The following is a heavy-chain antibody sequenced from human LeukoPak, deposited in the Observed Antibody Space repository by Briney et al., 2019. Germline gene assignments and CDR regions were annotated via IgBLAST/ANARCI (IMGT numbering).Heavy chain of an antibody. V-gene: IGHV1-18*01. CDR2: ISAYNGNT. CDR1: GYTFTSYG. CDR3: ARDIGDGYNFLHFDY. J-gene: IGHJ4*02. Sequence: ASMKVSCKASGYTFTSYGISWVRQAPGQGLEWMGWISAYNGNTNYAQKLQGRVTMTTDTSTSTAYMELRSLRSDDTAVYYCARDIGDGYNFLHFDYWGQGTLVTVSS. D-gene: IGHD5-24*01.